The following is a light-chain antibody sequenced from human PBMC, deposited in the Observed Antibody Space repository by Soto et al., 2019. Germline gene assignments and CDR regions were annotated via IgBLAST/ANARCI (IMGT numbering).Light chain of an antibody. CDR2: KVS. J-gene: IGKJ2*01. Sequence: DAVMTQSPLSLPVTLGQPASISCKSSQNLLYSDGNTYLNWFQQRPGQSPRRLISKVSNRDSEVSDRFSGSGSGRDFTLKISRVEAEDVGIYYCMQGTHWPYTFGQGTKLEIK. CDR3: MQGTHWPYT. CDR1: QNLLYSDGNTY. V-gene: IGKV2-30*01.